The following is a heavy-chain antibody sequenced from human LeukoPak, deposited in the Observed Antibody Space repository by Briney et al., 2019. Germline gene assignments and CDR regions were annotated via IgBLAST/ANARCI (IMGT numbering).Heavy chain of an antibody. V-gene: IGHV1-69*05. D-gene: IGHD3-10*01. Sequence: SVKVSCKASGGTFSSYAISWVRQAPGQGLEWMGGIIPIFGTANYAQKFQGRVTITTDESTSTAYMELSSLRSEDTAVYYCAWGVVRGVIITFDYWGQGTLVTVSS. CDR3: AWGVVRGVIITFDY. J-gene: IGHJ4*02. CDR1: GGTFSSYA. CDR2: IIPIFGTA.